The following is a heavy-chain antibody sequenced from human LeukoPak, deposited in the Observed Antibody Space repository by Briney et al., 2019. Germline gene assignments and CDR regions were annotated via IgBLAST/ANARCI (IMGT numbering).Heavy chain of an antibody. Sequence: GGSLRLACAASGFTFSSYSMNWVRQAPGKGLEWVSSISSSSSYIYYADSVKGRFTISRDNAKNSLYLQMNSLRAEDTAVYYCASWIPDNWFDPWGQGTLVTVFS. CDR1: GFTFSSYS. CDR3: ASWIPDNWFDP. J-gene: IGHJ5*02. CDR2: ISSSSSYI. D-gene: IGHD5-18*01. V-gene: IGHV3-21*01.